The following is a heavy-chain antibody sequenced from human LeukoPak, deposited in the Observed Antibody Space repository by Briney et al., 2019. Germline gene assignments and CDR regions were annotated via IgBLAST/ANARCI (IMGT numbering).Heavy chain of an antibody. V-gene: IGHV1-3*01. Sequence: GASVKVSCKASGYTFTSYAMHWVRQAPGQSLEWMGWINAGNGNTKYSQKFQGRVTITRDTSASTAYMELSSLRSEDTAVYYCARIKDVPAARIDPWGQGTLVTVSS. CDR2: INAGNGNT. CDR1: GYTFTSYA. D-gene: IGHD2-2*01. CDR3: ARIKDVPAARIDP. J-gene: IGHJ5*02.